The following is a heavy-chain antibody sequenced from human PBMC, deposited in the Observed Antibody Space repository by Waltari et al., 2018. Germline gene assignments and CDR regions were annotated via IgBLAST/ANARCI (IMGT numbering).Heavy chain of an antibody. J-gene: IGHJ5*02. D-gene: IGHD2-15*01. CDR2: ITHSEMT. CDR3: ARGGKVNNWFDP. CDR1: GGSFSDYS. Sequence: QVQLQQWGAGLLKSSETLSLTCAVYGGSFSDYSWSWIRQPPGKGLEWIGEITHSEMTNYNPSLKSRVTISADRSKNQFSLKLSSVTAADTAVYYCARGGKVNNWFDPWGQGTLVTVSS. V-gene: IGHV4-34*01.